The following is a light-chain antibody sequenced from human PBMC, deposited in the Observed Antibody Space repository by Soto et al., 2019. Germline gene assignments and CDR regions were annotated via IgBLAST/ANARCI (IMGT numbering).Light chain of an antibody. Sequence: QSALTQTASVSGSPGQSNTISCTGTSSDIGGYNYVSWYQQHPGKAPKLMIYEVSNRPSGVSNRFSASKSGNTASLTISGLQAEDEADYYCCSYTSSSTWVFGGGTKLTVL. J-gene: IGLJ3*02. CDR1: SSDIGGYNY. CDR3: CSYTSSSTWV. CDR2: EVS. V-gene: IGLV2-14*01.